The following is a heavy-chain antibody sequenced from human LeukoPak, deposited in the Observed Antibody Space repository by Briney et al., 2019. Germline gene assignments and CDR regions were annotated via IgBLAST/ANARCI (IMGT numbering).Heavy chain of an antibody. D-gene: IGHD3-16*02. Sequence: SETLSLTCTVSGGSISSYYWSWIRQPPGKGLEWIGYIYYSGSTNYNPSLKSRATISVDTSKNQFSLKLSSVTAADTAVYYCAGRTSFGGVIVTDYWGQGTLVTVSS. V-gene: IGHV4-59*01. CDR3: AGRTSFGGVIVTDY. J-gene: IGHJ4*02. CDR2: IYYSGST. CDR1: GGSISSYY.